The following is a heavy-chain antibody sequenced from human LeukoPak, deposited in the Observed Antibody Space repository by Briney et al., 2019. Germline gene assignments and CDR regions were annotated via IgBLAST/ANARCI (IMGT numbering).Heavy chain of an antibody. CDR2: IYPGDSDT. D-gene: IGHD3-10*01. Sequence: GESLKISCKGSGYSFTSYWIGWVRQKPGKGLEWMGIIYPGDSDTRYSPSFQGQVTISADKSISTAYLQWSSLKASDTAMYYCARAGGITMVLDWFDPWGQGTLVTVSS. CDR1: GYSFTSYW. J-gene: IGHJ5*02. V-gene: IGHV5-51*01. CDR3: ARAGGITMVLDWFDP.